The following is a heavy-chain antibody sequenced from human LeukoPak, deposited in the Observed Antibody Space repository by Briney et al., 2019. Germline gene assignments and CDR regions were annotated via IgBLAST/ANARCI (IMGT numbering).Heavy chain of an antibody. CDR3: AKAPGTPPSYFDY. Sequence: PGGSLRLSCEGSAFIFSGHWMNWVRQTPGKGLEWVSGISGSGGSTYYADSVKGRFTISRDNSKNTLYLQMNSLRAEDTAVYYCAKAPGTPPSYFDYWGQGTLVTVSS. CDR2: ISGSGGST. CDR1: AFIFSGHW. D-gene: IGHD1-1*01. V-gene: IGHV3-23*01. J-gene: IGHJ4*02.